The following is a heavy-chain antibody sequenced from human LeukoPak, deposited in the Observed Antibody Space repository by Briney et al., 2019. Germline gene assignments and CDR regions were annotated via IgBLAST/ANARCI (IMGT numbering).Heavy chain of an antibody. CDR1: GFTFGSYA. CDR2: ISGSGGST. D-gene: IGHD5-12*01. J-gene: IGHJ3*02. CDR3: GMATIFTGDAFDI. V-gene: IGHV3-23*01. Sequence: PGGSLRLSCAASGFTFGSYAMSWVRQAPGKGLEWVSAISGSGGSTYYADSVKGRFTISRDNSKNTLYLQMNSLRAEDTAVYYCGMATIFTGDAFDIWGQGTMVTVSS.